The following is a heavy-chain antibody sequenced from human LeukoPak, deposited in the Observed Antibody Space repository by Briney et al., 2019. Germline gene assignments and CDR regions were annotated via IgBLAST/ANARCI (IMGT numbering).Heavy chain of an antibody. CDR3: AREGGSYPASY. Sequence: GGSLRLSCAASGFTFSSYAMSWVRQAPGKGLEWVANIKQDGSEKYYVDSVKGRFTISRDNAKNSLYLQMNSLRAEDTAVYYCAREGGSYPASYLGQGTLVTVSS. V-gene: IGHV3-7*01. D-gene: IGHD1-26*01. J-gene: IGHJ4*02. CDR2: IKQDGSEK. CDR1: GFTFSSYA.